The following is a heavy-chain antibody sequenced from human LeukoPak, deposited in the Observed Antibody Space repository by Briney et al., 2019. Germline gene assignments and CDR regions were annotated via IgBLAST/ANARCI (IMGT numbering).Heavy chain of an antibody. V-gene: IGHV3-33*01. CDR3: ARGGNVLRYFDWLSSPFDP. D-gene: IGHD3-9*01. J-gene: IGHJ5*02. CDR2: IWYDGSNK. Sequence: SCKASGYTFTSYYMHWVRQAPGKGLEWVAVIWYDGSNKYYADSVKGRFTISRDNSKNTLYLQMNSLRAEDTAVYYCARGGNVLRYFDWLSSPFDPWGQGTLVTVSS. CDR1: GYTFTSYY.